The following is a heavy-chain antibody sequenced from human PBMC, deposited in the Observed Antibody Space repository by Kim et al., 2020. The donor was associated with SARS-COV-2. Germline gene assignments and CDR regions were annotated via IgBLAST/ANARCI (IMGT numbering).Heavy chain of an antibody. Sequence: GGSLRLSCAASGFTFSSYSMNWVRQAPVKGLEWISSISSSGSYIYYADSMKGRFTISRDNARASLYLQMNSLRAEDTAVYYCARVLTSGWSYFYYWGQGT. CDR1: GFTFSSYS. CDR2: ISSSGSYI. D-gene: IGHD6-19*01. J-gene: IGHJ4*02. CDR3: ARVLTSGWSYFYY. V-gene: IGHV3-21*01.